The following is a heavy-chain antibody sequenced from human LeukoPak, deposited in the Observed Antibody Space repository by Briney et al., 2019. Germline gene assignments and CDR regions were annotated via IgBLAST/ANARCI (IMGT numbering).Heavy chain of an antibody. Sequence: PGGSLRLSCAASGFTFSSYEMNWVRQAPGKGLEWVSYISSSGSTIYYADSVKGRSTISRDNAKNSLYLQMNSLRAEDTAVYYCTRREDTAMVIYYYYGMDVWGKGTTVTVSS. D-gene: IGHD5-18*01. CDR3: TRREDTAMVIYYYYGMDV. V-gene: IGHV3-48*03. CDR2: ISSSGSTI. J-gene: IGHJ6*04. CDR1: GFTFSSYE.